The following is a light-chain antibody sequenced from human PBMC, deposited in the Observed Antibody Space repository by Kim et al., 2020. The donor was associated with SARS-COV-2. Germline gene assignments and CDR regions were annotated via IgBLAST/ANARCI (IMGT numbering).Light chain of an antibody. CDR2: QDS. CDR3: QAWDSSTAV. V-gene: IGLV3-1*01. J-gene: IGLJ3*02. Sequence: VSRGQTASITCSGDKLGDKYACWYQQKPGQSPVLVIYQDSKRPSGIPERFSGSNSGNTATLTISGTQAMDEADYYCQAWDSSTAVFGGGTQLTVL. CDR1: KLGDKY.